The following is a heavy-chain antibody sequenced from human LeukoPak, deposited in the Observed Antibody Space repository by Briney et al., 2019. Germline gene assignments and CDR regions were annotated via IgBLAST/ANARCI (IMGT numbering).Heavy chain of an antibody. CDR3: AREWELQNGFDY. V-gene: IGHV4-39*07. D-gene: IGHD1-26*01. J-gene: IGHJ4*02. CDR2: IYYSGST. CDR1: GGSISSSSYY. Sequence: PSETLSLTCTVSGGSISSSSYYWGWIRQPPGKGLEWIGSIYYSGSTYYNPSLKSRVTISVDTSKNQFSLKLSSVTAADTAVYYCAREWELQNGFDYWGQGTLVTVSS.